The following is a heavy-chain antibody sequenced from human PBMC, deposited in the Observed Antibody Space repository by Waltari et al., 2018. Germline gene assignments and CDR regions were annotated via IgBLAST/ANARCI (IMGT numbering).Heavy chain of an antibody. CDR1: GGSISSSSYY. CDR3: ARYRVGAPPYFDY. J-gene: IGHJ4*02. CDR2: IYYSGST. D-gene: IGHD1-26*01. Sequence: QLQLQESGPGLVKPSETLSLTCTVSGGSISSSSYYWGWIRQPPGKGLEWIGSIYYSGSTHYNPSLKSRVTISVDTSKNQFSLKLSSVTAADTAVYYCARYRVGAPPYFDYWGQGTLVTVSS. V-gene: IGHV4-39*01.